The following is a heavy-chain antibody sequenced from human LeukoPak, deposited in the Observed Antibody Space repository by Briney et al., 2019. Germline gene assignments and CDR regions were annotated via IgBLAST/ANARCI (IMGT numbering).Heavy chain of an antibody. J-gene: IGHJ5*02. CDR2: IYSSGTI. CDR3: TRDSGTTGEVKFDP. V-gene: IGHV4-4*07. D-gene: IGHD3-10*01. Sequence: SETLSLTCTVSGGSISSYYWSWIRQPAGKGLEWIGRIYSSGTITYNPSLQSRVTMSVDTSKNEFSLKMSSVTAADTAVYYCTRDSGTTGEVKFDPWGQGTLVAVSS. CDR1: GGSISSYY.